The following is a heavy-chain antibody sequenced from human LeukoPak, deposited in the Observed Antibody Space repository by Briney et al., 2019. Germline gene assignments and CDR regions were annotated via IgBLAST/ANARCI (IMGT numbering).Heavy chain of an antibody. CDR3: ARVRPCSGGSCYSGTWDY. V-gene: IGHV4-59*01. CDR1: GGSISSYY. CDR2: IYYSGST. J-gene: IGHJ4*02. Sequence: PSETLSLTCSVSGGSISSYYWSWIRQPPGKGLEWIGYIYYSGSTNYNPSLKSRVTISVDTSKNQFSLKLSSVTAADTAVYYCARVRPCSGGSCYSGTWDYWGQGTLVTVSS. D-gene: IGHD2-15*01.